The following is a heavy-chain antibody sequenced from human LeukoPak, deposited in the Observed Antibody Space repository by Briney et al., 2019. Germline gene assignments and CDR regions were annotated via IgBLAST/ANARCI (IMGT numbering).Heavy chain of an antibody. CDR1: GFTFSSYA. D-gene: IGHD3-22*01. Sequence: GGSLRLSCAASGFTFSSYAMSWVRQAPGKGLEWVSAISGSGGSTYYADSVKGRFTISRDNSKNTLYLQMNSLRAEDTAVYYCAKAQTPDYYYDSSGSTFGYWGQGTLVTVSS. CDR2: ISGSGGST. V-gene: IGHV3-23*01. J-gene: IGHJ4*02. CDR3: AKAQTPDYYYDSSGSTFGY.